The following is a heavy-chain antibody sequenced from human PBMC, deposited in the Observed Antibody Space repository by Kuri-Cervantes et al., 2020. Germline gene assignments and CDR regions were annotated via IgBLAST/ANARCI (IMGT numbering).Heavy chain of an antibody. V-gene: IGHV3-48*03. CDR1: GFTFSSYE. J-gene: IGHJ3*02. Sequence: GESLKISCAASGFTFSSYEMNWVRQAPGKGLEWVSYISSSGSTIYYADSVKGRFTISRDNAKNSLYLQVNSLRAEDTALYYCAKDQNHKYSSGRNDAFDIWGQGTMVTVSS. CDR2: ISSSGSTI. CDR3: AKDQNHKYSSGRNDAFDI. D-gene: IGHD6-19*01.